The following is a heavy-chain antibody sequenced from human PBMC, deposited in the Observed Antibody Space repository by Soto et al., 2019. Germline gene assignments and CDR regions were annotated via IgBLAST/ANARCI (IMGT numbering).Heavy chain of an antibody. J-gene: IGHJ6*02. CDR1: GFTITGAP. CDR3: AADRDWNPGYYRSVMDV. V-gene: IGHV1-58*01. Sequence: PVKGSCKTAGFTITGAPGGWGRQARGQRLEWIGWIVVGSGNTNYAQKFQERVTITRDMSTSTAYMELSSLRSEDTAVYYCAADRDWNPGYYRSVMDVWGQGTTVPVSS. CDR2: IVVGSGNT. D-gene: IGHD1-1*01.